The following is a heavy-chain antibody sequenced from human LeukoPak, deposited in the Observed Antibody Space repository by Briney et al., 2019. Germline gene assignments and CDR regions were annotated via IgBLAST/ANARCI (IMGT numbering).Heavy chain of an antibody. J-gene: IGHJ4*02. CDR2: ISAYNGKT. V-gene: IGHV1-18*01. CDR3: ARESGGSYGGAFDY. CDR1: GYSFPSYG. D-gene: IGHD3-22*01. Sequence: ASVKVSCKASGYSFPSYGISWVRQAPGQGLEWMGWISAYNGKTNYAQNLQGRVTMTTDTSTSTAYMELRSLRADDTAIYYCARESGGSYGGAFDYWGQGTLVTVSS.